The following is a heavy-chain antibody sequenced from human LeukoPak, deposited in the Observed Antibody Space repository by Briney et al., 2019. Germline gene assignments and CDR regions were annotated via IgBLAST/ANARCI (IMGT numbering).Heavy chain of an antibody. V-gene: IGHV3-30*18. Sequence: GGSLRLSCAASGFTFSSYGMHWVSQAPGKGLEWVAVISYDGSSKYYADSVKGRFTISRDNSKDTLYLQMNSLRAEDTAVYYCAKLVGTDCGGDCYDFDYWGQGTLVTVSS. CDR1: GFTFSSYG. CDR2: ISYDGSSK. CDR3: AKLVGTDCGGDCYDFDY. D-gene: IGHD2-21*02. J-gene: IGHJ4*01.